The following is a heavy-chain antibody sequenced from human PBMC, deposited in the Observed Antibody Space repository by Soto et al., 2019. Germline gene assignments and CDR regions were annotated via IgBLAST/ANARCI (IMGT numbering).Heavy chain of an antibody. CDR3: ARAPYSSSSFFFDY. J-gene: IGHJ4*02. D-gene: IGHD6-6*01. V-gene: IGHV1-46*01. CDR1: GYSFTAYF. Sequence: GASVKVSCKASGYSFTAYFMHWVRQAPGQGREWMGIVHPSGGSTNYAQKFQGRVAMTWDTSTSTVYMELSSLRSDDTAVYYCARAPYSSSSFFFDYWGQGTPVTVSS. CDR2: VHPSGGST.